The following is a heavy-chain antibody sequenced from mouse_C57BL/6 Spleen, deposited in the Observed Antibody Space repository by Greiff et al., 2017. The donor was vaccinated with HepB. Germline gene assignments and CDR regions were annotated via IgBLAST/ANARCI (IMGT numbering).Heavy chain of an antibody. Sequence: EVQLQQSGPELVKPGASVKIPCKASGYTFTDYNMDWVKQSHGKSLEWIGDINPNNGGTIYNQKFKGKATLTVDKSSSTAYMELRSLTSEDTAVYYCARSLYPLYYFDYWGQGTTLTVSS. CDR2: INPNNGGT. J-gene: IGHJ2*01. D-gene: IGHD2-3*01. CDR3: ARSLYPLYYFDY. CDR1: GYTFTDYN. V-gene: IGHV1-18*01.